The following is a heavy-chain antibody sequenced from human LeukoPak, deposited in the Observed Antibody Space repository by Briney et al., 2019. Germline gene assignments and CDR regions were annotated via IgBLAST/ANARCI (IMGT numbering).Heavy chain of an antibody. CDR1: GGSISSSSYY. CDR2: IYYSGST. D-gene: IGHD6-6*01. Sequence: SETLSLTCTVSGGSISSSSYYWGWIRQPPGKGREWIGSIYYSGSTYYNPSLKSRVTISVDTSKNQFSLKLSSVTAADTAVYYCARHLFSSVVDDWGQGTLVTVSS. CDR3: ARHLFSSVVDD. V-gene: IGHV4-39*01. J-gene: IGHJ4*02.